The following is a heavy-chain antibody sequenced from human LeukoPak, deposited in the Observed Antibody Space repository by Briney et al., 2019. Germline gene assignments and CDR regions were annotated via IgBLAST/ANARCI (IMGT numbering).Heavy chain of an antibody. CDR1: GYTFTSYY. Sequence: ASVKVSCKASGYTFTSYYMHWVRQAPGQGLEWMGIINPSGGSTSYAQKFQARVTMTRDTSTTTVYMELSSLRSEDTAVYYCARGPPPYGSGTYYLDYWGQGTQVTVSS. V-gene: IGHV1-46*01. D-gene: IGHD3-10*01. CDR3: ARGPPPYGSGTYYLDY. J-gene: IGHJ4*02. CDR2: INPSGGST.